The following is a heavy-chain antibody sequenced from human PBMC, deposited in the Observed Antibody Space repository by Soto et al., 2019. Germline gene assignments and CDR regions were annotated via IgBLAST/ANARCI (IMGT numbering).Heavy chain of an antibody. CDR2: ISSSSSTI. CDR3: ARDLPPFDFWSGYYPGAFDY. CDR1: GFTFSSYS. J-gene: IGHJ4*02. Sequence: VQLVESGGGLVQPGGSLRLSCAASGFTFSSYSMNWVRQAPGKGLEWVSYISSSSSTIYYADSVKGRFTISRDNAKNSLYLQMNSLRDEDTAVYYCARDLPPFDFWSGYYPGAFDYWGQGTLVTVSS. V-gene: IGHV3-48*02. D-gene: IGHD3-3*01.